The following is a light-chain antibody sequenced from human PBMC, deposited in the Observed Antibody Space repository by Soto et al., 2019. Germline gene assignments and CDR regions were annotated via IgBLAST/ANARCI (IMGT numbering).Light chain of an antibody. J-gene: IGKJ4*01. CDR1: QSVSSSY. CDR3: QQRSNWPLT. Sequence: EIVLTQSPGTLYLSPGERATLSCRASQSVSSSYLAWYQQKPGQAPRLLMFRTSSRATGFPARFSGSGSGTDFTLTISSLEPEDFAVYYCQQRSNWPLTFGGGTKVDIK. V-gene: IGKV3D-20*02. CDR2: RTS.